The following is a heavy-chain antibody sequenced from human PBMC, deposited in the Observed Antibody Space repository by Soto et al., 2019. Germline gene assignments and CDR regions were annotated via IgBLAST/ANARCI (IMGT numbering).Heavy chain of an antibody. CDR2: ISPSGGNT. CDR3: ARRTSDYKAFDY. CDR1: GFTFSSHA. V-gene: IGHV3-23*01. J-gene: IGHJ4*01. D-gene: IGHD3-16*01. Sequence: GGSLRLSCAASGFTFSSHAMSWVRQAPGKGLEWVSAISPSGGNTYYADSVKGRFTISRDNSKNTLFVQMSSLRADDAAVYYCARRTSDYKAFDYWGHGTLVTVSS.